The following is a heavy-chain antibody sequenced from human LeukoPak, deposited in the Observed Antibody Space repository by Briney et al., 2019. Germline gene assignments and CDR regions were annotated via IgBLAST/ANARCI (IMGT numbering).Heavy chain of an antibody. CDR1: GGXISSSSYY. D-gene: IGHD3-22*01. V-gene: IGHV4-39*01. J-gene: IGHJ4*02. CDR3: ARHVANYYDSSGYYLPELGAGGEFDY. Sequence: PSETLSLTCTVSGGXISSSSYYWGWIRQPPGKGLGWIGSIYYSGSTYYNPSLKSRVTISVDTSKNQFSLKLSSVTAADTAVYYCARHVANYYDSSGYYLPELGAGGEFDYWGQGTLVTVSS. CDR2: IYYSGST.